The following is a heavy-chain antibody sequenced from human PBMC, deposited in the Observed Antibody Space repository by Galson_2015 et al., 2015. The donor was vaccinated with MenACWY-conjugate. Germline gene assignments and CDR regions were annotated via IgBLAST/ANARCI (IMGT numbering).Heavy chain of an antibody. CDR1: GFTLSNNA. CDR2: ISNDGRKT. Sequence: SLRLAGAASGFTLSNNARHWVRQAPGEGLEWVAVISNDGRKTFDSDSVKGGFTISRDTSHTALHCQMDGLRPDDTAVYYCAKDAAKPHSLQANFFDHWGQGTRVTVSS. D-gene: IGHD4-11*01. J-gene: IGHJ4*02. V-gene: IGHV3-30*14. CDR3: AKDAAKPHSLQANFFDH.